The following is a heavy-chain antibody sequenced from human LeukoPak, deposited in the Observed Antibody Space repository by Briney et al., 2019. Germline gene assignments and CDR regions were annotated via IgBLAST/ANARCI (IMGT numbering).Heavy chain of an antibody. CDR1: GFTFSSHW. J-gene: IGHJ4*02. V-gene: IGHV3-7*01. CDR2: IKEDGDEK. D-gene: IGHD3-22*01. Sequence: QPGGSLRLSCAASGFTFSSHWMTWVRQAPGKGLEWVASIKEDGDEKKYVDSVKGRFIISRDNIEKSLYLQMSSLRIEDTAVYYCAKDFTMIVVVTSGGPGIDYWGQGTLVTVSS. CDR3: AKDFTMIVVVTSGGPGIDY.